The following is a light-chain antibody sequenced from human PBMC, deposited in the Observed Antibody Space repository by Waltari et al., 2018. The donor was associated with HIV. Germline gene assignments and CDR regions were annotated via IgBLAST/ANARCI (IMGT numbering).Light chain of an antibody. CDR1: RSNIRAGYD. V-gene: IGLV1-40*01. J-gene: IGLJ3*02. Sequence: QSVLFQPPSVSRAPWHSGTITCTGSRSNIRAGYDARWYQQIPGTAPKLLICGNSHRASWVPDRFSGSKSGTSASLAITGLQAEDEDDYYCQSYDSSLSVWVFGGGTKLTVL. CDR2: GNS. CDR3: QSYDSSLSVWV.